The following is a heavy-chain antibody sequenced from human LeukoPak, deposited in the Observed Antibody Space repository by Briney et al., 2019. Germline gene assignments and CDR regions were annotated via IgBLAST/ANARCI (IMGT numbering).Heavy chain of an antibody. J-gene: IGHJ5*02. CDR1: GASISXXX. Sequence: SETLSLTCTVSGASISXXXXXXIRQPPGKXXXXXXXIYYSGSTNYNPSLXSRVTISVDTSKNQFSLRLSSVTAADTAVYYCARHRYYYDSSGYYYQPWGQGTLVTVSS. CDR3: ARHRYYYDSSGYYYQP. V-gene: IGHV4-59*01. CDR2: IYYSGST. D-gene: IGHD3-22*01.